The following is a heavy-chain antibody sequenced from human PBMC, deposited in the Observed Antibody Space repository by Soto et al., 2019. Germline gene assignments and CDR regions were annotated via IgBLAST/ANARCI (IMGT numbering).Heavy chain of an antibody. CDR3: ARDGGLLTASWHYDL. V-gene: IGHV1-46*01. J-gene: IGHJ2*01. CDR2: INPRTGST. CDR1: GYCFTNYC. Sequence: QVQLVQSGADVKKPGTSVKVSCKAAGYCFTNYCMYWVRQAPGQGLEWMGMINPRTGSTRYAQKFQDRVNLTRDTSTTTVYMELSTLLSDDTAVYYCARDGGLLTASWHYDLWGPGTLVTVSS. D-gene: IGHD2-15*01.